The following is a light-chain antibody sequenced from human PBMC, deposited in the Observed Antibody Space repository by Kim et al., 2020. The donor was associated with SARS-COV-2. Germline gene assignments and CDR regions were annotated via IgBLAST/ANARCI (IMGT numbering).Light chain of an antibody. CDR1: SSNIGTNT. V-gene: IGLV1-44*01. Sequence: QSVLTQPPSASATPGQRVTISCSGSSSNIGTNTVNWYQQFPGTAPKLLINGNNQRPSGVPDRFSGSKSATSASLAISGLQSGDEANYYCAAWDDSLTGYVFGTGTKVTVL. CDR2: GNN. J-gene: IGLJ1*01. CDR3: AAWDDSLTGYV.